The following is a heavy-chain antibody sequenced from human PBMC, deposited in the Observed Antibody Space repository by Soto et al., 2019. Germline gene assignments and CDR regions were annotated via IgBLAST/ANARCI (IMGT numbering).Heavy chain of an antibody. D-gene: IGHD2-2*01. Sequence: GGSLRLSCAASGFTFSSYWMSWVRQAPGKGLEWVANIKQDGSEKYYVDSVKGRFTISRDNAKNSLYLQMNSLRAEDTAVYYCARDRGIVVVPAAMYYIDYWGQGTLVTVSS. CDR1: GFTFSSYW. J-gene: IGHJ4*02. CDR2: IKQDGSEK. CDR3: ARDRGIVVVPAAMYYIDY. V-gene: IGHV3-7*01.